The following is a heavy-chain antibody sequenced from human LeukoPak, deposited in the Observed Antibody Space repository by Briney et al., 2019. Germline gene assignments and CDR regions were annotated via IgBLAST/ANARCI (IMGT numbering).Heavy chain of an antibody. V-gene: IGHV4-59*11. Sequence: SETLSLTCTVSGGSISSHYWSWIRQPPGKGLEWIGYIYYSGSTNYNPSLKSRVTISVDTSKNQFSLKLSSVTAADTAVYYCARAPQSNYDFWSGYYSSWFDPWGQGTLVTVSS. CDR1: GGSISSHY. CDR2: IYYSGST. J-gene: IGHJ5*02. D-gene: IGHD3-3*01. CDR3: ARAPQSNYDFWSGYYSSWFDP.